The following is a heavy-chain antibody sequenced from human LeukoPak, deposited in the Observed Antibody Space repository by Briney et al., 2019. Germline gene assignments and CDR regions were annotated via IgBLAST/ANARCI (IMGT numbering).Heavy chain of an antibody. Sequence: GGSLRLSCAASGFTFSSYAMHWVRQAPGKGLEWVAVISYDGSSKYYADSVKGRFTISRDNSKNTLYLQMNSLRAEDTAVYYCARGLEAEGDDYWGQGTLVTVSS. V-gene: IGHV3-30*04. D-gene: IGHD1-1*01. J-gene: IGHJ4*02. CDR1: GFTFSSYA. CDR2: ISYDGSSK. CDR3: ARGLEAEGDDY.